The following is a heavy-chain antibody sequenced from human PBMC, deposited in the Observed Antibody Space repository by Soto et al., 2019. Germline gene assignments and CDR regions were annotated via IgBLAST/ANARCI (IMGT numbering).Heavy chain of an antibody. CDR1: GFTFSTYA. Sequence: EVQLLESGGALVQPGGYLRLSCADSGFTFSTYAMSWVRQAPGKGLEWVSAISGSGGSTYYADSVKGRFTISRDNSKKTLYLQMNSLRAEDTAVYYCAKGEQGLVDYFQHWGQGTLVTVSS. CDR3: AKGEQGLVDYFQH. J-gene: IGHJ1*01. V-gene: IGHV3-23*01. D-gene: IGHD6-19*01. CDR2: ISGSGGST.